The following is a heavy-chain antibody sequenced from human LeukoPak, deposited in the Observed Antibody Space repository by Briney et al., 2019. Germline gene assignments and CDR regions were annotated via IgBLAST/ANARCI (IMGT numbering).Heavy chain of an antibody. Sequence: SGPTLVNPAQTLTLTCTFSGFSLTTRGVGVGWIRQPPGKALEWLALIHWDDDKRYRSSLKSRLTITKDTSRNQVVLIMTNMDPVDTGTYYCAHSGCAESGYCNWFDRWGQGTLVTVSS. CDR1: GFSLTTRGVG. D-gene: IGHD3-22*01. V-gene: IGHV2-5*02. J-gene: IGHJ5*02. CDR3: AHSGCAESGYCNWFDR. CDR2: IHWDDDK.